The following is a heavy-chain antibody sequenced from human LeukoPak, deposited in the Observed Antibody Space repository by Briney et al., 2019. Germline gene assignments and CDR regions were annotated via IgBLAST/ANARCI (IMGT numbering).Heavy chain of an antibody. CDR2: FDPEDGET. CDR3: ATEQSNQLLHYYGMDV. J-gene: IGHJ6*02. Sequence: ASVKVSCKVSGYTLTELSMHWLRQAPGKGLEWMGGFDPEDGETIYAQKFQGRVTMTEDTSTDTAYMELSSLRSEDTAVYYCATEQSNQLLHYYGMDVWGQGTTVTVSS. CDR1: GYTLTELS. V-gene: IGHV1-24*01. D-gene: IGHD2-2*01.